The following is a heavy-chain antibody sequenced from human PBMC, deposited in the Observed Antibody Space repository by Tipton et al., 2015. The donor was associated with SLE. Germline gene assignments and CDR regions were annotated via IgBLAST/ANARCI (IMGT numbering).Heavy chain of an antibody. CDR3: AMSGVSGRGWFDP. CDR1: GGSISSSISY. V-gene: IGHV4-39*01. Sequence: TLSLTCTVSGGSISSSISYWAWIRQSPGKELEWIGNIFYSGNTRYRSSLKSRVTISVDTSKNQFSLKMTSVTAADTAVYYCAMSGVSGRGWFDPWGQGILVTVSS. D-gene: IGHD3-10*01. J-gene: IGHJ5*02. CDR2: IFYSGNT.